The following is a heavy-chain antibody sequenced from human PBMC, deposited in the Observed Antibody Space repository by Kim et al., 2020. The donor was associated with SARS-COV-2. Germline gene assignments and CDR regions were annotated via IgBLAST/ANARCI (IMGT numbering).Heavy chain of an antibody. D-gene: IGHD4-17*01. J-gene: IGHJ4*02. Sequence: TNYNPSLKSRVTRAVDKSKNQFSLKLSSVTAADTAVYYCAREVSYGEYDYWGQGTLVTVSS. CDR2: T. V-gene: IGHV4-4*02. CDR3: AREVSYGEYDY.